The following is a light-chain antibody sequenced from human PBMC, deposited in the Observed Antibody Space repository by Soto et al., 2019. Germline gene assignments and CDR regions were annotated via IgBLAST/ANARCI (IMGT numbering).Light chain of an antibody. CDR1: QSISSY. J-gene: IGKJ1*01. Sequence: AIRMTQSPSSFSASTGDRVTITCRASQSISSYLAWYQQKPGKAPKLLIYAASTWQSGVPSRFSGSGSGTDFTLTISCLQSEDFATYYCQQYYSYPWTFGQGTKVEIK. CDR3: QQYYSYPWT. V-gene: IGKV1-8*01. CDR2: AAS.